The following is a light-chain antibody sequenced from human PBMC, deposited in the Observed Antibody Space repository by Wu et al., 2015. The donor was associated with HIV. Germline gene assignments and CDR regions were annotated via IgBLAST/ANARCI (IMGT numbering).Light chain of an antibody. Sequence: EIVLTQSPGTLSLSPGERATLSCRASQTITSSQLAWYQQKAGQAPRLLIHGASSRATGIPERFSGSGSGTDFTLTISRLEPEDFAVYYCQQYDSSPRTFGQGTKLDIK. CDR3: QQYDSSPRT. CDR2: GAS. CDR1: QTITSSQ. V-gene: IGKV3-20*01. J-gene: IGKJ2*02.